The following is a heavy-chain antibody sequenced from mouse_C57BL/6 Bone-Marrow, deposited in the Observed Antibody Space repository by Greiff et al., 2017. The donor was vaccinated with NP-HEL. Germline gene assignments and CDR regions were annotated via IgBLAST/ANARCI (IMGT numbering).Heavy chain of an antibody. CDR3: ARWRVYAMDY. CDR1: GYTFTNYW. J-gene: IGHJ4*01. Sequence: QVQLQQSGAELVRPGTSVKMSCKASGYTFTNYWIGWAKQRPGHGLEWIGDIYPGGGYTNYNEKFKGKATLTADKSSSTAYMQFSSLTSEDSAIYCCARWRVYAMDYWGQGTSVTVSS. V-gene: IGHV1-63*01. CDR2: IYPGGGYT.